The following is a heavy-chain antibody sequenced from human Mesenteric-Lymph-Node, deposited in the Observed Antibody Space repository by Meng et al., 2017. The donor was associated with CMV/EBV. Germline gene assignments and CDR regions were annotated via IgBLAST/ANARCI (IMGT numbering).Heavy chain of an antibody. J-gene: IGHJ6*02. CDR1: GYTFTSYD. Sequence: ASVKVSCKASGYTFTSYDINWVRQATGQGLEWMGWMNPNSGNTGYAQKFQGRATITRNTSISTAYMELSSLRSEDTAVYYCARALLTRYFDWFSPTYGMDVWGQGTTVTVSS. V-gene: IGHV1-8*03. D-gene: IGHD3-9*01. CDR3: ARALLTRYFDWFSPTYGMDV. CDR2: MNPNSGNT.